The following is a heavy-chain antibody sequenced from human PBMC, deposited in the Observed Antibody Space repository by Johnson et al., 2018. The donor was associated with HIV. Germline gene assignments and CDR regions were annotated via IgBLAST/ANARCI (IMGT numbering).Heavy chain of an antibody. CDR1: GFTFSSYA. Sequence: QVQLVESGGGVVQPGRSLRLSCAASGFTFSSYAMHWVSQAPGKGLEWVAVISYDGSNKYYGDSVKGRFTVSRDNSKNTLYLQMNSLRAEDTAVYYCAKDQWELSRGAFDIWGQGTMVTVSS. CDR3: AKDQWELSRGAFDI. CDR2: ISYDGSNK. D-gene: IGHD1-26*01. J-gene: IGHJ3*02. V-gene: IGHV3-30-3*01.